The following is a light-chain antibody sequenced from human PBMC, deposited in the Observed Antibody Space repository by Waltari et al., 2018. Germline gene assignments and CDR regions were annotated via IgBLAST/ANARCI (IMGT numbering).Light chain of an antibody. Sequence: SVLTQPPSAPGTPGQRVTLSCSGRSSKVGSGLVNWYKQLPRTAPKLLIHSNDQRPSGVPDRFSGSRSGTSASLAISGLQSEDEADYYCAAWDVNLNGVLFGGGTKLTVL. CDR1: SSKVGSGL. CDR3: AAWDVNLNGVL. J-gene: IGLJ3*02. V-gene: IGLV1-44*01. CDR2: SND.